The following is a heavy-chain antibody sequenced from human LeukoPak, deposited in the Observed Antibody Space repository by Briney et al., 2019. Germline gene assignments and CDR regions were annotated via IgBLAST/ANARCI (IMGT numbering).Heavy chain of an antibody. Sequence: SGTLSLTCTVSGGSISSDSSYWAWIRQPPGKGLEWLGAINYRGCTYYNPSLRRRVTLSVDPSTHQFSLNLTSEPATDTADYCGARRGDGYHVFQIFDFWGQGTLVTVSS. V-gene: IGHV4-39*01. CDR2: INYRGCT. CDR1: GGSISSDSSY. J-gene: IGHJ4*02. CDR3: ARRGDGYHVFQIFDF. D-gene: IGHD5-24*01.